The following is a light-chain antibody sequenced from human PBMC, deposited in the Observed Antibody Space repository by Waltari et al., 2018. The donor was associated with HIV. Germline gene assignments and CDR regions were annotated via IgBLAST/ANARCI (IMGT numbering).Light chain of an antibody. V-gene: IGLV1-40*01. Sequence: QSVLTQPPPVSGAPGQRVTISCTKSSSNVEAVYDVHWLQQVPGTTPKPHIYCNVNRPAGGPDRLSGSRSGASASLAITGLQAEDEADYYCQSYDTSLTDIIFGGGTKLTVL. CDR1: SSNVEAVYD. CDR2: CNV. CDR3: QSYDTSLTDII. J-gene: IGLJ2*01.